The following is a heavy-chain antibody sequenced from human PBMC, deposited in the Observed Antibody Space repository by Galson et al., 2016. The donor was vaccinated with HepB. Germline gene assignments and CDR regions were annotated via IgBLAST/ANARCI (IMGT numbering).Heavy chain of an antibody. CDR1: GFTFSDYW. V-gene: IGHV3-7*01. CDR2: IKQDGSEK. Sequence: SLRLSCAASGFTFSDYWMSWVRQAPGKGLEWVANIKQDGSEKYYVDSVKGRFTISRDNAKNSLYLQMNSLRAEDTAIYFCARAVDIGVPNGMGVWGQGTAVTVSS. CDR3: ARAVDIGVPNGMGV. J-gene: IGHJ6*02. D-gene: IGHD3-16*01.